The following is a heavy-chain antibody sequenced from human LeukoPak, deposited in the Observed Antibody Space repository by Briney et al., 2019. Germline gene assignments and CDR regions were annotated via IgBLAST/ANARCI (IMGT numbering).Heavy chain of an antibody. Sequence: PGGSLRLSCAASGFTFSSYAMSWVRQAPGKGLEWVSAISGSGDNIYYADSVKGRFTISRDSSKKTLYLQLNILRAEDTAVYYCAKSDCSYSSCYVLDYWGQGTQVTVSS. CDR2: ISGSGDNI. D-gene: IGHD2-2*01. V-gene: IGHV3-23*01. CDR1: GFTFSSYA. CDR3: AKSDCSYSSCYVLDY. J-gene: IGHJ4*02.